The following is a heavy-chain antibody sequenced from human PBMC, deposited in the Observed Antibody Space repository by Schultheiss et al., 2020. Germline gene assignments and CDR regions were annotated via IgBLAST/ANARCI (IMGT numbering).Heavy chain of an antibody. J-gene: IGHJ6*02. CDR1: GGSISSSGYY. CDR3: ASSSGWYEYYYYGMDV. CDR2: IYYSGST. D-gene: IGHD6-19*01. V-gene: IGHV4-39*01. Sequence: SETLSLTCTVSGGSISSSGYYWGWIRQPPGKGLEWIGSIYYSGSTYYNPSLKSRVTISVDTSKNQFSLKLSSVTAADTAVYYCASSSGWYEYYYYGMDVWGQGTTVTVSS.